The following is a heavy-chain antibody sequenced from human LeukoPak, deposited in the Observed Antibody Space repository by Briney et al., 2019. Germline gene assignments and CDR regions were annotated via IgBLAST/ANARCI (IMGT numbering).Heavy chain of an antibody. D-gene: IGHD2-15*01. J-gene: IGHJ6*03. CDR2: FFYSGST. CDR3: ARGYCSGGSCYSYYYYNYMDV. Sequence: SETLSLTCTVSGGSIDPYYWSWIRQPPGKGLEWIGYFFYSGSTNYNPSLKSRVIISIDSSKNQISLSLSSVTAADTAVYYCARGYCSGGSCYSYYYYNYMDVWGKGTTVTVSS. V-gene: IGHV4-59*12. CDR1: GGSIDPYY.